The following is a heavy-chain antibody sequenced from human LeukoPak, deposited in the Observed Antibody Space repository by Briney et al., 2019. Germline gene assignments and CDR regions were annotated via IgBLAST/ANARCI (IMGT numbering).Heavy chain of an antibody. D-gene: IGHD1-26*01. CDR3: ARTTAVGAIFYFDY. Sequence: GESLKISCKGSGYSFSSYWIGWVRQTPGKGLEWMGIIYPGDSDTRYSPSLQGQVTMSADKSIGTAYLQWSSLKASDTAMYYCARTTAVGAIFYFDYWGQGTLVTVSS. CDR1: GYSFSSYW. J-gene: IGHJ4*02. V-gene: IGHV5-51*01. CDR2: IYPGDSDT.